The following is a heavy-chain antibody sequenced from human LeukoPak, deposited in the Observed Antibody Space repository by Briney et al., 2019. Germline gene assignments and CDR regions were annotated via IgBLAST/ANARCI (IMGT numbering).Heavy chain of an antibody. Sequence: SVKVSCKASGGTFSSYAISWVPHAPGQGLEWMGGIIPIFGTANYAQKFQGRVTITADKSTSTAYMELSSLRSEDTAVYYCARAPLYSSGWTNYFDYWGQGTLVTVSS. J-gene: IGHJ4*02. D-gene: IGHD6-25*01. CDR3: ARAPLYSSGWTNYFDY. CDR2: IIPIFGTA. CDR1: GGTFSSYA. V-gene: IGHV1-69*06.